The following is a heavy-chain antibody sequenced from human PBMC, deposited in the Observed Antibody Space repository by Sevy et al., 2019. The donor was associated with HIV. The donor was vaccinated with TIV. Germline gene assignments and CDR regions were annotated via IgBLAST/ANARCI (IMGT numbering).Heavy chain of an antibody. V-gene: IGHV4-38-2*01. CDR1: CYSISSGYY. CDR2: IYHSGST. CDR3: ARADIVVVMNY. J-gene: IGHJ4*02. Sequence: SETLSLTCAVSCYSISSGYYWGWIRQPPGKGLEWIGSIYHSGSTYYNPSLKSRVTISVDTSKNQFSLKLSSVTAADTAVYYCARADIVVVMNYWGQGTLVTVSS. D-gene: IGHD3-22*01.